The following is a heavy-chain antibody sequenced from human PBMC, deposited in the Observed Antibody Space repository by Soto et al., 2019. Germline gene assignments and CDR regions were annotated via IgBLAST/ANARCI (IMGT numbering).Heavy chain of an antibody. D-gene: IGHD5-18*01. CDR2: INPNSGGT. J-gene: IGHJ4*02. CDR1: GYTFTGYY. Sequence: QVQLVQSGAEVKKPGASVKVSCKASGYTFTGYYMHWVRQAPGQGLEWMGWINPNSGGTNYAQKLQGRVTMTTDTSTSTAYMELRSLRSDDTAVYYCARRLYTAMVSDYWGQGTLVTVSS. V-gene: IGHV1-2*02. CDR3: ARRLYTAMVSDY.